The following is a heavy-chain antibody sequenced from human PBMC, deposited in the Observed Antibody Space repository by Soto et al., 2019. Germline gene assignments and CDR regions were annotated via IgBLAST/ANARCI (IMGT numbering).Heavy chain of an antibody. CDR2: ISSGGST. Sequence: EVQLVESGGGLVQPGGSLRLSCAASGFTVSNLYMTWVRQAPGKGLQWVAVISSGGSTYYADSGKGRFTISRDNSKNTLYIEMNSMRAEYAAVYFCARDTLGGAYDFLHGGQGTLVTVSS. D-gene: IGHD3-3*01. V-gene: IGHV3-66*01. CDR1: GFTVSNLY. J-gene: IGHJ4*02. CDR3: ARDTLGGAYDFLH.